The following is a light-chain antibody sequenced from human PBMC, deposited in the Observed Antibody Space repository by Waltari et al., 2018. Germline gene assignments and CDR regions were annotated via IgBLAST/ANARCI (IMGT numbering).Light chain of an antibody. J-gene: IGKJ1*01. CDR1: QSVGRT. CDR3: QHYVSLPAT. Sequence: EIVLTQSPGTLSLSPGERATLSCRASQSVGRTLAWYQQKPGQAPRLLMYGASSRATGTPDRFSGSGSGTDFSLTISRLEPEDFAVYYCQHYVSLPATFGQGTKVEIK. CDR2: GAS. V-gene: IGKV3-20*01.